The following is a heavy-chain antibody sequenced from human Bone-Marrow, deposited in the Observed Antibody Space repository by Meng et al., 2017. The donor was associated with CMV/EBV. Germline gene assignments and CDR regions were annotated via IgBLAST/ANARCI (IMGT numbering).Heavy chain of an antibody. D-gene: IGHD2-2*02. CDR2: IYWNDDK. J-gene: IGHJ5*02. CDR3: AHRHCSSTSCYRLFDP. V-gene: IGHV2-5*01. Sequence: SGPTLVKPTQTLTLTCTFSGFSLSTSGVGVGWIRQPPGKALEWLALIYWNDDKRYSPSLKSRLTITKDTSNTQVVLTMTNMDPVDTATYYCAHRHCSSTSCYRLFDPWGQGTLVTVSS. CDR1: GFSLSTSGVG.